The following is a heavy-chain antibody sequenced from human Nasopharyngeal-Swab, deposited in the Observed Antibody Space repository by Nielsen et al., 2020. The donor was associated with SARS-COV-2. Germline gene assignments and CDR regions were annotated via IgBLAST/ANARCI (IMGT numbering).Heavy chain of an antibody. J-gene: IGHJ3*02. CDR2: ISSSSTYI. CDR1: GFTFSSHS. D-gene: IGHD3-10*01. V-gene: IGHV3-21*01. CDR3: ARVLLRALGKFGEGYAFDI. Sequence: GESLNISCAASGFTFSSHSMNWVRQAPGKGLEWVSSISSSSTYIYYADSVKGRFTISRDNAKNSLYLQMNSLRVEDTAVYYCARVLLRALGKFGEGYAFDIWGQGTMVTVSS.